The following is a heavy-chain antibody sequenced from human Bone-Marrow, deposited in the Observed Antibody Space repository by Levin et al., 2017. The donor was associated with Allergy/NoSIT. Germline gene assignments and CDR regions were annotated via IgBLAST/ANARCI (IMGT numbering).Heavy chain of an antibody. CDR2: ISYDGSNK. J-gene: IGHJ4*02. Sequence: GESLKISCAASGFTFSSYAMHWVRQAPGKGLEWVAVISYDGSNKYYADSVKGRFTISRDNSKNTLYLQMNSLRAEDTAVYYCAQGDYYGSGSYYSIDYWGQGTLVTVSS. V-gene: IGHV3-30-3*01. CDR3: AQGDYYGSGSYYSIDY. D-gene: IGHD3-10*01. CDR1: GFTFSSYA.